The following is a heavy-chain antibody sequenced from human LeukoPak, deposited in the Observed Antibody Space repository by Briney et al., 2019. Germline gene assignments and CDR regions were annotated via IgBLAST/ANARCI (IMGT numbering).Heavy chain of an antibody. CDR3: ARSSRIAAAIWYNWFDP. CDR1: GFTFSSYS. Sequence: GGSLRPSCAASGFTFSSYSMNWVRQAPGKGLEWVSSISSSSSYIYYADSVKGRFTISRDNAKNSLYLQMNSLRAEDTAVYYCARSSRIAAAIWYNWFDPWGQGTLVTVSS. CDR2: ISSSSSYI. V-gene: IGHV3-21*01. D-gene: IGHD6-13*01. J-gene: IGHJ5*02.